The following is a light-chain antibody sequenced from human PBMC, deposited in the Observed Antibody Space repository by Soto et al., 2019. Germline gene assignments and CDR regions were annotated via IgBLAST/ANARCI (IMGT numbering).Light chain of an antibody. CDR3: SSYTSSSTLVYV. CDR1: SSDVGGYNY. V-gene: IGLV2-14*01. Sequence: QSALTQPASVSGSPGQSITISCTGTSSDVGGYNYVSWYQQHPGKAPKLMIYEVSNRPSGVSNRFSGSKSGNTASLTISGRQAEDEADYYGSSYTSSSTLVYVFGTGTKLTVL. CDR2: EVS. J-gene: IGLJ1*01.